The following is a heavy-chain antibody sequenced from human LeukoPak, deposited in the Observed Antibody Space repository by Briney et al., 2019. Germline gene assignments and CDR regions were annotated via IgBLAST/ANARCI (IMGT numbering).Heavy chain of an antibody. CDR1: GDSISNSIL. Sequence: SETLSLICTMSGDSISNSILWSWVRQPPGKGLEWVGEKYRSGTTNYNPYLKSRVTISTDNSKNQVSLELNSVTAADTAVYFCARLKDFTGKEYYFFDLWGRGTLVTVSS. CDR2: KYRSGTT. CDR3: ARLKDFTGKEYYFFDL. J-gene: IGHJ2*01. D-gene: IGHD2/OR15-2a*01. V-gene: IGHV4-4*02.